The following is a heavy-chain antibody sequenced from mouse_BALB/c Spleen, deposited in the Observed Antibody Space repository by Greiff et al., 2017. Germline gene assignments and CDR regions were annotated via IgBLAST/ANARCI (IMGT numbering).Heavy chain of an antibody. Sequence: VQLQQSGAELAKPGASVKMSCKASGYTFTSYWMHWVKQRPGQGLEWIGYINPSTGYTEYNQKFKDKATLTADKSSSTAYMQLSSLTSEDSAVYYCARCGGNFSYYAIDYWGQGTSVTVSS. CDR2: INPSTGYT. V-gene: IGHV1-7*01. J-gene: IGHJ4*01. D-gene: IGHD2-1*01. CDR3: ARCGGNFSYYAIDY. CDR1: GYTFTSYW.